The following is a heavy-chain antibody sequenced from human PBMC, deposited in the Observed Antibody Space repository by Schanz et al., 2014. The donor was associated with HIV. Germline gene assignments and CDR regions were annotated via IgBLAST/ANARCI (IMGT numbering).Heavy chain of an antibody. D-gene: IGHD4-17*01. CDR3: AKDYGDFVLYGFLDF. J-gene: IGHJ4*02. CDR1: GFSFSSYG. V-gene: IGHV3-30*18. CDR2: ISYDGSVK. Sequence: QVQLVESGGGVVQPGKSLRLSCAASGFSFSSYGMHWVRQAPGKGLEWVAFISYDGSVKSYGDSVKGRFTVSRDDSKNTVYVQMDSLTAEDTAVYYCAKDYGDFVLYGFLDFWGQGTLVAVSS.